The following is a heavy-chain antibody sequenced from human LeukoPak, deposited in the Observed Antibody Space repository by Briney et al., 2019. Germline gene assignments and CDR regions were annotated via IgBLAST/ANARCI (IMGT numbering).Heavy chain of an antibody. CDR1: GFNFNNYW. D-gene: IGHD4-17*01. CDR3: ANEIRPNDY. V-gene: IGHV3-7*03. Sequence: PGGSLRLSCAASGFNFNNYWMSWLRQAPGKGLEWVANIKDDGSEEYYVDSVKGRFTIVRDNAYNSLYLQMNSLRVEDTAVYFCANEIRPNDYWGQGTLVTVAS. CDR2: IKDDGSEE. J-gene: IGHJ4*02.